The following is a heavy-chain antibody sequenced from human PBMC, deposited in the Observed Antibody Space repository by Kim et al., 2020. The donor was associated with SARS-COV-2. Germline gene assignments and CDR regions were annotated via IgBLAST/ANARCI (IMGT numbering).Heavy chain of an antibody. Sequence: GGSLRLSCAASGFTFSTYAMHWVRQAPGKGLEWVAIISYHGINKFYADSVKGRFTISRDNSKNTLHLHMNNLSGEDTAVYRCARDYYDSHGYGDGMDVWGQGTTVTVSS. D-gene: IGHD3-22*01. CDR1: GFTFSTYA. CDR2: ISYHGINK. CDR3: ARDYYDSHGYGDGMDV. V-gene: IGHV3-30-3*01. J-gene: IGHJ6*02.